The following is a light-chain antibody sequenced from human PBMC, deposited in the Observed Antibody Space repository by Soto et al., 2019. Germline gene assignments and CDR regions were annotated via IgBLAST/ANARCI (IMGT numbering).Light chain of an antibody. CDR1: SSDVGGYNY. J-gene: IGLJ2*01. Sequence: QSVLTQPRSVSGSPGQSVTISCTGTSSDVGGYNYVSWYQQHPGKAPKLMIYDVSKRPSGVPDRFSGSKPGNTASLTISGLQAEDEADYYCCSYAGSYTFGVVFGGGTKLTVL. V-gene: IGLV2-11*01. CDR2: DVS. CDR3: CSYAGSYTFGVV.